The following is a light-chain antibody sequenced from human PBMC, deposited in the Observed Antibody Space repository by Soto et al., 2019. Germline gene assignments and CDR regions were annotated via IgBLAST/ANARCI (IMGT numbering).Light chain of an antibody. Sequence: DIQMTQSPSSLSASVGDRVTITCRASQGISNYLAWYQQKPGKVLKLLIYAASTLQSGVPSRFSGSGSGTDFTLTISSLQAEGVAIYYCQQFSSPPFFPFGQGTKVDIK. J-gene: IGKJ2*01. CDR1: QGISNY. CDR2: AAS. V-gene: IGKV1-27*01. CDR3: QQFSSPPFFP.